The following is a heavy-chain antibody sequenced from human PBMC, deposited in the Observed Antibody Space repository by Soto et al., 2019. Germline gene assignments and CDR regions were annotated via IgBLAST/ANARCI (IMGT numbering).Heavy chain of an antibody. Sequence: GGCLRLSCAASGFTLSSDAMSWVRQAPGKGLVWVSAISGSGGSTYYADSVKGRFTISRDNSKNTLYLQMNSLRAEDTAVYYCAKVLVYDFRSGYTYYYGMDVWGQGTTVTVSS. D-gene: IGHD3-3*01. CDR1: GFTLSSDA. CDR3: AKVLVYDFRSGYTYYYGMDV. CDR2: ISGSGGST. V-gene: IGHV3-23*01. J-gene: IGHJ6*02.